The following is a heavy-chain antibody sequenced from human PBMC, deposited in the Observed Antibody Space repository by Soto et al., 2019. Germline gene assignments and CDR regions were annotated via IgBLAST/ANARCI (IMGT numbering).Heavy chain of an antibody. CDR3: ARLHTGNDAFDI. V-gene: IGHV3-30-3*01. CDR2: ISYDGSNK. D-gene: IGHD2-21*01. CDR1: RLTVYIYA. J-gene: IGHJ3*02. Sequence: RIASAACRLTVYIYAMPGVRKAPGKGLEWVAVISYDGSNKYYADSVKGRFTISRDNSKNTLYLQMNSLRAEDTAVYYCARLHTGNDAFDIWGQGTMVSVSS.